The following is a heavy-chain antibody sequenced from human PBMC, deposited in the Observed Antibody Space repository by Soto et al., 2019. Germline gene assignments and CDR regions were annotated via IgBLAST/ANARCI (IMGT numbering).Heavy chain of an antibody. CDR2: IWYDGSKK. CDR3: ATVPSTAMINQSDH. CDR1: GFTLSTYG. Sequence: QVQLEESGGGAVQPGRSLRLSCAASGFTLSTYGMHWVRQAPGKGLEWVAVIWYDGSKKYYADSVKGRFTISRDNSKNTMSLQMNSLRAEDTAVYYCATVPSTAMINQSDHCGQGTLVTVSS. D-gene: IGHD5-18*01. V-gene: IGHV3-33*03. J-gene: IGHJ4*02.